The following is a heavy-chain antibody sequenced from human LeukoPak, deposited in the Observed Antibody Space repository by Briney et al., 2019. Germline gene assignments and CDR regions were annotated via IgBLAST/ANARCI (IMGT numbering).Heavy chain of an antibody. V-gene: IGHV1-58*02. D-gene: IGHD6-19*01. CDR1: GFTFTSSA. J-gene: IGHJ6*02. CDR2: IVVGSGNT. Sequence: ASVKVSCKASGFTFTSSAMQWVRQARGQRLEWIGWIVVGSGNTNYAQKLQERVTITRDMSTSTAYMELSSLRSEDTAVYYCAADSPNSSGWLSYYYYGMDVWGQGTTVTVSS. CDR3: AADSPNSSGWLSYYYYGMDV.